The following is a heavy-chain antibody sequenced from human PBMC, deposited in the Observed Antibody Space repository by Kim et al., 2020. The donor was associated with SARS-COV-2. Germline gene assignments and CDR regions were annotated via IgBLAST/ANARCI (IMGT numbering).Heavy chain of an antibody. CDR1: GFTFSSYS. V-gene: IGHV3-21*01. Sequence: GGSLRLSCAASGFTFSSYSMNWVRQAPGKVLEWVSSISSSSSYIYYADSVKGRFTISRDNAKNSLYLQRNSLIAEDTAVYYCARGYDFWSGSSHMDVWGKGTTVTVSS. CDR2: ISSSSSYI. CDR3: ARGYDFWSGSSHMDV. J-gene: IGHJ6*03. D-gene: IGHD3-3*01.